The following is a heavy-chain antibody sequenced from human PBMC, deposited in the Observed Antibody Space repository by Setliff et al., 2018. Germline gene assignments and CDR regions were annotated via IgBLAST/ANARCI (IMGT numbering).Heavy chain of an antibody. J-gene: IGHJ4*02. Sequence: ASVKVSCKASGYTFTNYGINWVRQAPGQGLEWMGWINNYNMNTNYPQKPLGRVTMTTDTSTSTAYMELRSLRPDDTAVYYCARINFYVSSGYYYASDNWGQGTLVTVSS. CDR2: INNYNMNT. CDR1: GYTFTNYG. D-gene: IGHD3-22*01. V-gene: IGHV1-18*01. CDR3: ARINFYVSSGYYYASDN.